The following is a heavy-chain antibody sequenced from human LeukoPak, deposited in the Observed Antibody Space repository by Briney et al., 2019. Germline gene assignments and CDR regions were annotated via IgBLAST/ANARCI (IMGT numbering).Heavy chain of an antibody. CDR2: ISGSGGST. D-gene: IGHD3-9*01. J-gene: IGHJ4*02. Sequence: GGSLRLSCAASGFTFSSYAMSWVRQAPGKGLEWVSAISGSGGSTYYADSVKGRFTISRDNSKNTLYLQMNSLRAEDTAVYYCAKGNYVLRYFDWSIAPDYWGQGTLVTVSS. CDR1: GFTFSSYA. V-gene: IGHV3-23*01. CDR3: AKGNYVLRYFDWSIAPDY.